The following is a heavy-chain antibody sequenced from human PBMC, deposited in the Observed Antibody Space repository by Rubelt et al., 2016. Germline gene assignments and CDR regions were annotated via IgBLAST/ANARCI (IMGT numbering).Heavy chain of an antibody. Sequence: QVQLQQWGAGLLKPSETLSLTCAVYGGSFSGYYWSWIRQPPGKGLEWIGEINHSGSTNYNPSLKSRVTRSGDPAKNQFSLKLSSVPAADTAVYYCASGSSEWLMDAFDIWGQGTMVTVSS. CDR2: INHSGST. J-gene: IGHJ3*02. CDR1: GGSFSGYY. CDR3: ASGSSEWLMDAFDI. V-gene: IGHV4-34*01. D-gene: IGHD6-19*01.